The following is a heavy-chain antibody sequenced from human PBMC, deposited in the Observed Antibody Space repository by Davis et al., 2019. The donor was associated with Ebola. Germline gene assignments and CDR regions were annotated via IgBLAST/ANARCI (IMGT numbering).Heavy chain of an antibody. J-gene: IGHJ4*02. Sequence: GGSLRLSCAASGFTFSSYSMNWVRQAPGKGLEWVANIKQDGSEKYYVDSVKGRFTISRDNAKNSLYLQMNSLRAEDTAVYYCARVRSYYGDSDYWGQGTLVTVSS. D-gene: IGHD4-17*01. CDR1: GFTFSSYS. CDR2: IKQDGSEK. V-gene: IGHV3-7*01. CDR3: ARVRSYYGDSDY.